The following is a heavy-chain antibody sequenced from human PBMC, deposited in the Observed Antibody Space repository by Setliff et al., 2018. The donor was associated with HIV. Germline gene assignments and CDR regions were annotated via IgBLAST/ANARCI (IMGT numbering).Heavy chain of an antibody. D-gene: IGHD6-13*01. J-gene: IGHJ6*03. CDR2: INSDGSST. Sequence: SLWMHWVRQAPGKGLVWVSRINSDGSSTSYADSVKGRFTISRDNAKNTLYLQMNSLRAEDTAVYYCARAGLYSSSWHYYYYYMDVWGKGTTVTVSS. CDR1: SLW. CDR3: ARAGLYSSSWHYYYYYMDV. V-gene: IGHV3-74*01.